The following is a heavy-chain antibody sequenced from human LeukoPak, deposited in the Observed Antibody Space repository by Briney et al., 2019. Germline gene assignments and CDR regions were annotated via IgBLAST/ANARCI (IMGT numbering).Heavy chain of an antibody. Sequence: SETLSLTCTVSGGSISSGDYYWSWIRQPPGKGLEWIGYIYYSGSTYYNPSLKSRVTISVDTSKNQFSLKLSSVTAADTAVYYCARGFTMVPAVFDYWGQGNLDTVSS. J-gene: IGHJ4*02. CDR1: GGSISSGDYY. CDR3: ARGFTMVPAVFDY. CDR2: IYYSGST. V-gene: IGHV4-30-4*08. D-gene: IGHD2-2*01.